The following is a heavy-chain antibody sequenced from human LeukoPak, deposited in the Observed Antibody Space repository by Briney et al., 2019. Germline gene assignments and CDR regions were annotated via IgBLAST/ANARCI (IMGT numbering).Heavy chain of an antibody. V-gene: IGHV3-74*03. J-gene: IGHJ4*02. D-gene: IGHD5-12*01. CDR1: GFTFSSYW. CDR2: INSDGSSI. Sequence: GGSLRLSCAASGFTFSSYWMHWVRQAPGEGLVWVSRINSDGSSITYADSVKGRFTISRDNAKNTLFLQMNSLRVEDTAVYYCAREGRVSGYDFDCWGQGTLVTVSS. CDR3: AREGRVSGYDFDC.